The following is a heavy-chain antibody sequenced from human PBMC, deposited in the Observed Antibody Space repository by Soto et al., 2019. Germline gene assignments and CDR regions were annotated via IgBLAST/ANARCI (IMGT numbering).Heavy chain of an antibody. V-gene: IGHV3-66*01. CDR1: GFTISSNY. CDR3: ARGSNSNNWKLFDY. J-gene: IGHJ4*02. CDR2: MYAAGST. Sequence: GGSLRLSCAATGFTISSNYMNWVRQAPGKGLEWVSVMYAAGSTYYEDSVKGGFNISRDNSKNTVYLQMNSLRGEDTAVYYCARGSNSNNWKLFDYWGQGTLVTV. D-gene: IGHD1-1*01.